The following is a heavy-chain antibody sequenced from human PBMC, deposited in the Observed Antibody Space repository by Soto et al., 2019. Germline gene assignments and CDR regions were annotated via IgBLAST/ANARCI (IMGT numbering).Heavy chain of an antibody. Sequence: PSETLSLTWTVSGVSISSSSYYWGWIRQPPGKGLEWIGSIYYSGSTHYNPSLKSRVTISVDTLYLQMNSLRAEDTAVYYCAKVSGMDVWGQGTTVTVS. CDR2: IYYSGST. CDR1: GVSISSSSYY. CDR3: AKVSGMDV. J-gene: IGHJ6*02. V-gene: IGHV4-39*02.